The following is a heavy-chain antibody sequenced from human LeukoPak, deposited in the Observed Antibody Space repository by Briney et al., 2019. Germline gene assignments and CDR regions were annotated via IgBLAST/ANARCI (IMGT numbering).Heavy chain of an antibody. V-gene: IGHV3-21*01. CDR2: TDTSGNYI. J-gene: IGHJ4*02. Sequence: PGGSLRLSCTASGFTFSNYGMNWVRQAPGKGLEWVSFTDTSGNYIYYGDSVKGRFTISRDNAKNLVFLQMNSLRDEDTAVYYCARDQSRASADYWGQGTLVTVSS. CDR1: GFTFSNYG. CDR3: ARDQSRASADY.